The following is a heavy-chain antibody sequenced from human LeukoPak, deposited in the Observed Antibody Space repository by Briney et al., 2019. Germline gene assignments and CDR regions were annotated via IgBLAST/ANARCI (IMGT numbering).Heavy chain of an antibody. J-gene: IGHJ4*02. Sequence: SETLSLTCTVSGGSISSSSYYWGWIRQPPGKGLEWIGSIYYSGSTYYNPSLKSRVTISVDTSKNQFSLKLSSVTAADTAVYYCAIGGWYSSGWYGMDYWGQGTLVTVSS. CDR1: GGSISSSSYY. D-gene: IGHD6-19*01. V-gene: IGHV4-39*01. CDR2: IYYSGST. CDR3: AIGGWYSSGWYGMDY.